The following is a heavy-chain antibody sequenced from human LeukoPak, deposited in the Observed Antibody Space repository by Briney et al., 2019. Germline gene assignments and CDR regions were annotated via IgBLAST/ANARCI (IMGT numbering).Heavy chain of an antibody. D-gene: IGHD2-2*02. CDR3: ARAPWGPSCSSTSCYTYYFDY. CDR2: IIPILGTA. V-gene: IGHV1-69*05. CDR1: GGTFSSNA. J-gene: IGHJ4*02. Sequence: GASVNVSCKASGGTFSSNAISWVRQAAGQGLEWMGGIIPILGTANYAQKFQGRVTITTDESTSTAYMELSSLRSEDTAVYYCARAPWGPSCSSTSCYTYYFDYWGQGTLVTVSS.